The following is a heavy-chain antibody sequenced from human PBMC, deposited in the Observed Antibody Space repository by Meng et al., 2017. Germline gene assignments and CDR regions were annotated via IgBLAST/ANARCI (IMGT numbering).Heavy chain of an antibody. V-gene: IGHV3-23*01. CDR3: AKDSYSGSGSYTWGTFDI. CDR1: GFTFSSYA. Sequence: GESLKISCAASGFTFSSYAMSWVRQAPGKGLEWVSAISGSGGSTYYADSVKGRFSLSRDNSKNTLYLQMSSLRAEDTAVYYCAKDSYSGSGSYTWGTFDIWGQGSMVTVSS. J-gene: IGHJ3*02. D-gene: IGHD3-10*01. CDR2: ISGSGGST.